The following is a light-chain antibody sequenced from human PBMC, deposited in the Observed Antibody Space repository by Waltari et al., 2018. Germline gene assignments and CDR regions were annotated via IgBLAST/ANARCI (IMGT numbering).Light chain of an antibody. J-gene: IGLJ3*02. V-gene: IGLV2-14*01. CDR1: SSDVGGYNY. CDR2: DVS. Sequence: QSALTQPASVSGSPGQSITISCTGTSSDVGGYNYVSWYQQHPGKAPKLMIYDVSKGPSGVSTRFSGSKSGNTASLTISGLQAEDGADYYCSSYTSSSTWVFGGGTKLTVL. CDR3: SSYTSSSTWV.